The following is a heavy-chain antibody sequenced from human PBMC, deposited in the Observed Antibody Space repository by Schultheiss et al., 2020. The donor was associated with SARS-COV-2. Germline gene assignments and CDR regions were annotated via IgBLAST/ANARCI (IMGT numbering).Heavy chain of an antibody. D-gene: IGHD6-13*01. Sequence: SETLSLTCTVSGGSISSYYWSWIRQPPGKGLEWIGEINHSGSTNYNPSLKSRVTISVDTSKNQFSLKLSSVTAADTAVYYCASVIGYSSFLGDYWGQGTLVTVSS. CDR3: ASVIGYSSFLGDY. J-gene: IGHJ4*02. CDR2: INHSGST. V-gene: IGHV4-34*01. CDR1: GGSISSYY.